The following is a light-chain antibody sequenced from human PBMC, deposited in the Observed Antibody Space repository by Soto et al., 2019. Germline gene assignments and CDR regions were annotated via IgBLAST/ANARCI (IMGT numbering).Light chain of an antibody. CDR2: DAS. Sequence: EVVLTQSPATLSLSPGETATISCRASQSVSSYLAWYQQKPGQAPRLLIYDASNRATGIPARFSGSGSGTDFTLTISSLEPEDFAVYYCKQRSNWPITFGQGTRLEIK. V-gene: IGKV3-11*01. CDR1: QSVSSY. J-gene: IGKJ5*01. CDR3: KQRSNWPIT.